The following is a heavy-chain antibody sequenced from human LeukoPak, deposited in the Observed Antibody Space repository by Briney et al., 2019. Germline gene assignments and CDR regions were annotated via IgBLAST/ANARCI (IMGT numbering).Heavy chain of an antibody. CDR3: ARYAAVAGTAFDY. V-gene: IGHV4-59*08. CDR2: IYYIGST. CDR1: GGSISGYY. Sequence: SETLSLTCTVSGGSISGYYWSWIRQPPGKGLEWIGYIYYIGSTNYNPSLKSRVTISVDTSKNQFSLKLSSVTAADTAVYYCARYAAVAGTAFDYWGQGTLVSVSS. D-gene: IGHD6-19*01. J-gene: IGHJ4*02.